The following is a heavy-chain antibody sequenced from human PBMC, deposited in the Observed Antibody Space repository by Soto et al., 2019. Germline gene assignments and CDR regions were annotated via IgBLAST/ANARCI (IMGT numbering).Heavy chain of an antibody. V-gene: IGHV4-61*01. J-gene: IGHJ4*02. D-gene: IGHD3-22*01. CDR2: IYYSGST. CDR3: ANYYDSSGYYWGYFDY. Sequence: QVQLQESGPGLVKPSETLSLTCTVSGGSVSSGSYYWSRIRQPPGKGLEWIGYIYYSGSTNYNPSLKSRVTISVDTSKIQFSLKLSSVTAADTAVYYCANYYDSSGYYWGYFDYWGQGTLVTVSS. CDR1: GGSVSSGSYY.